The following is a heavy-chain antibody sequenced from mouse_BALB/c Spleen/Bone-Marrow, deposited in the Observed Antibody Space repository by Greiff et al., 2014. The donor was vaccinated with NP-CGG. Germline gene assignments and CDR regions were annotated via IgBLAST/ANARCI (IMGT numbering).Heavy chain of an antibody. Sequence: VQLQQSGVELVKPGASVKLSCTASGFNIKDTYMHWVKQRPEQGLEWIGRIDPANGNTKYDPKFQGKATITADTSSNTAYLQLSSLTSEDTAVYYCARERDYDYAYAMDYWGQGTSVTVSS. D-gene: IGHD2-4*01. CDR3: ARERDYDYAYAMDY. CDR2: IDPANGNT. J-gene: IGHJ4*01. CDR1: GFNIKDTY. V-gene: IGHV14-3*02.